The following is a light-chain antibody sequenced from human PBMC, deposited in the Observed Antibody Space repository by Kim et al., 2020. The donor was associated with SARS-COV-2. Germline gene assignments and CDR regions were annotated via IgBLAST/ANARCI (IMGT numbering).Light chain of an antibody. Sequence: GRSLPISCTGTSSDVGGYNYVSWYQQHPGKAPKLMIYDVSNRPSGVSNRFSGSKSGNTASLTISGLQAEDEADYYCSSYTSSSSWVFGGGTQLTVL. CDR1: SSDVGGYNY. CDR2: DVS. J-gene: IGLJ3*02. V-gene: IGLV2-14*03. CDR3: SSYTSSSSWV.